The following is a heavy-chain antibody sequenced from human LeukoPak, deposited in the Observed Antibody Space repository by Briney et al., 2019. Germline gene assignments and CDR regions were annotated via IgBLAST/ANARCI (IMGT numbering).Heavy chain of an antibody. V-gene: IGHV3-23*01. D-gene: IGHD2-2*01. J-gene: IGHJ2*01. CDR3: AKDSEIVVVPAATVYFDL. CDR2: ISGSGGST. CDR1: GFTFSNYS. Sequence: GGSLRLSCAASGFTFSNYSMNWVRQAPGKGLEWVSAISGSGGSTYYADSVKGRFTISRDNSKNTLYLQMNSLRAEDAAVYYCAKDSEIVVVPAATVYFDLWGRGTLVTVSS.